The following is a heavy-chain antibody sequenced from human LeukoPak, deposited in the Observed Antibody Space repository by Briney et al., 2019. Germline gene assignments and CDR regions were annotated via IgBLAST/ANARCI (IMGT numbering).Heavy chain of an antibody. J-gene: IGHJ4*02. CDR3: AREPNFDWLSRFDY. CDR1: GFTFSSYA. V-gene: IGHV3-30-3*01. Sequence: PGRSLRLSCAASGFTFSSYAMHWVRQAPGKGLEWVAVISYDGSNKYYADSVKGRFTISRDNPKNTLYLQMNSLRAEDTAVYYCAREPNFDWLSRFDYWGQGTLVTVSS. D-gene: IGHD3-9*01. CDR2: ISYDGSNK.